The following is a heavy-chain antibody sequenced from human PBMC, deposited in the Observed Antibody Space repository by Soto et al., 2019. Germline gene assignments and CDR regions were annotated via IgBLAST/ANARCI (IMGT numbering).Heavy chain of an antibody. V-gene: IGHV4-39*01. CDR3: ARHSWYLGDNLFRP. Sequence: PSETLSLTCTVSGGSIGSTTYYWGWMRQPPGKGLEWIASFFVGGNTYYNPSLKSRVTISVDTSKNQFSLKLSSLTAADTAVYFCARHSWYLGDNLFRPWGQGTLVTVSS. CDR1: GGSIGSTTYY. D-gene: IGHD6-13*01. J-gene: IGHJ5*02. CDR2: FFVGGNT.